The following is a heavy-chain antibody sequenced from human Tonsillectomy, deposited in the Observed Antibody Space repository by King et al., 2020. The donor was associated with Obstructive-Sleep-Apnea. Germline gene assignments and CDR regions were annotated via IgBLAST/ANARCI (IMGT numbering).Heavy chain of an antibody. CDR3: SRGERQYGGDDASAFDF. Sequence: VQLQESGPGLVKPSQTVSLTCIVSGDSITSRDYYWSWIRQPPGKGLEWIGYIYYRGGTQYNPSLESRVVITVDPSKNELSLQLTSMTAADPAVYYCSRGERQYGGDDASAFDFWGQGTLVTVSS. D-gene: IGHD5-12*01. CDR2: IYYRGGT. V-gene: IGHV4-30-4*01. CDR1: GDSITSRDYY. J-gene: IGHJ3*01.